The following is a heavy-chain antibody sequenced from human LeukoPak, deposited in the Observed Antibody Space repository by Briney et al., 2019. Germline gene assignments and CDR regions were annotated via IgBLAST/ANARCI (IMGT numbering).Heavy chain of an antibody. Sequence: GRSLRLSCVVSGLTFRSYGMHWVRQAPGKWLEWVGVVWYDGSNKYYAESVKGRFTISKDNSKNTLYLQMNSLRVEDTAVYYCGTYGDPGGHIEYWGQGTLVTVSS. CDR2: VWYDGSNK. CDR1: GLTFRSYG. V-gene: IGHV3-33*03. J-gene: IGHJ4*02. CDR3: GTYGDPGGHIEY. D-gene: IGHD2-8*01.